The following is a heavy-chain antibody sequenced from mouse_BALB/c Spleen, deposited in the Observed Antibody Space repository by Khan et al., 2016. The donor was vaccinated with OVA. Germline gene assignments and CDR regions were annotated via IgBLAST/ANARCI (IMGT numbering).Heavy chain of an antibody. Sequence: QVQLQQPGPEVVRPGVSVKISCTGSGYTFTDYAMHWVKQSLAKSLEWIGVITPYNGYTNYNQNFKGKATMTVDKSSSTAYLELARLTSECSAIYSCARGGNGFDYWGQGTTLTVSS. CDR1: GYTFTDYA. D-gene: IGHD2-1*01. V-gene: IGHV1S137*01. CDR3: ARGGNGFDY. CDR2: ITPYNGYT. J-gene: IGHJ2*01.